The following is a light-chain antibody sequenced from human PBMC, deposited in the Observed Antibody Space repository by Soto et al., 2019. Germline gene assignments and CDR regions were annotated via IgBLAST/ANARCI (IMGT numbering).Light chain of an antibody. CDR1: SSDVGGYNY. CDR2: EVI. Sequence: QSALTQPPSASGSPGQSVTISCTGTSSDVGGYNYVFWYQQHPGKAPKLMIYEVIKRPSGVPDRFSGSKSGNTASLTVSGLQAEDEADYYCSSYAGSNRVFGGGTKLTVL. CDR3: SSYAGSNRV. V-gene: IGLV2-8*01. J-gene: IGLJ2*01.